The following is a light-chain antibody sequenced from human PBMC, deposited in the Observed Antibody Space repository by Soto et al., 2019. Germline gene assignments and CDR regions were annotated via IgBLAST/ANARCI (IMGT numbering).Light chain of an antibody. CDR3: QQYNSYSPWR. CDR1: QTISSW. V-gene: IGKV1-5*03. Sequence: DMQVAESPSPLSGSVGDRVTITCRASQTISSWLAWYQQKPGKAPKLLIYKASTLKSGVPSRFSGSGSGTEFTLTISSLQPDDFATHYCQQYNSYSPWRFAQGTKVAIK. J-gene: IGKJ1*01. CDR2: KAS.